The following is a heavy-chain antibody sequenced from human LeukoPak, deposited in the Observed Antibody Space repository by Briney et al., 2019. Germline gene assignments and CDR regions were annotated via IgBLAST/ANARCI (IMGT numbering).Heavy chain of an antibody. CDR2: INHSGST. Sequence: PSETLSLTCAVYGGSFSGYYWSWIRQPPGKGLEWIGEINHSGSTNYNPSLKSRVTISVDTSKNQFSLKLSSVTAADTAVYYCARAAGVVVAATDSFDYWGQGTLVTVSS. D-gene: IGHD2-15*01. J-gene: IGHJ4*02. CDR1: GGSFSGYY. CDR3: ARAAGVVVAATDSFDY. V-gene: IGHV4-34*01.